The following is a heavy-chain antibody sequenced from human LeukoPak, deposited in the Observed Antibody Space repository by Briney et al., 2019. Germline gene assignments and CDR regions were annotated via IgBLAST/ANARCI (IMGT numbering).Heavy chain of an antibody. J-gene: IGHJ4*02. V-gene: IGHV3-21*01. Sequence: PGGSLRLSCAASGFTFSSYSMNWVRQAPGKGLEWVSSISSSSSCIYYADSVKGRFTISRDNAKNSLYLQMNSLRAEDTAVYYCARDQGPIAPNPFDYWGQGTLVTVSS. CDR3: ARDQGPIAPNPFDY. D-gene: IGHD6-13*01. CDR1: GFTFSSYS. CDR2: ISSSSSCI.